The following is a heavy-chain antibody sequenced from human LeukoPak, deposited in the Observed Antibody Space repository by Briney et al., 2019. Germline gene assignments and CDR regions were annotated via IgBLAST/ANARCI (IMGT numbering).Heavy chain of an antibody. V-gene: IGHV4-34*01. Sequence: SETLSLTCAVYGGSFSGYYWSWIRQPPGKGLEWIGEINHSGSTNYNPSLKSRVTISVDTSKTQFSLKLSSVTAADTAVYYCARGRKEFGPWGQGTLVTVSS. J-gene: IGHJ5*02. CDR1: GGSFSGYY. CDR3: ARGRKEFGP. CDR2: INHSGST.